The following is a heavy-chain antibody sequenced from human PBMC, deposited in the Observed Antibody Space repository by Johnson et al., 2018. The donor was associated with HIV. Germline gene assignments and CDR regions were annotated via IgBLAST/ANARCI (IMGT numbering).Heavy chain of an antibody. CDR2: INWNGGST. CDR1: GFTFGDYA. Sequence: VQLVESGGGEVRPGGSLRLACAASGFTFGDYAMSWVRQVPGKGLEWVSGINWNGGSTGYADSVEGRLTISRDNVKKSLYLHMNSLRAEDTALYYCARVSSNGDSRGWVDFFDIWAQGTMVTVSS. J-gene: IGHJ3*02. V-gene: IGHV3-20*04. D-gene: IGHD3-22*01. CDR3: ARVSSNGDSRGWVDFFDI.